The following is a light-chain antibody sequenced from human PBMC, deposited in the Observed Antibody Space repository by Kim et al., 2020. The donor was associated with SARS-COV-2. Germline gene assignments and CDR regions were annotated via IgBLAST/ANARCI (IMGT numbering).Light chain of an antibody. Sequence: LSPGERATLSCRASQRVSTYLAWYQQKPGQTPRLLIYDASTRATGIPARFSGSGSGTDFTLTISSLEPEDFAVYYCQQRSNWPLTFGGGTKVDIK. J-gene: IGKJ4*01. CDR1: QRVSTY. CDR3: QQRSNWPLT. V-gene: IGKV3-11*01. CDR2: DAS.